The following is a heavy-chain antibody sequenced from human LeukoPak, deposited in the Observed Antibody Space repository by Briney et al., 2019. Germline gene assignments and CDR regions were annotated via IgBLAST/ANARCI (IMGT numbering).Heavy chain of an antibody. CDR1: GFSLSTSGVG. CDR2: IYWDDDK. V-gene: IGHV2-5*05. J-gene: IGHJ5*02. CDR3: AHRDITTAANNWFDP. D-gene: IGHD3-22*01. Sequence: SGPTLVNPTQTLTLTCTFSGFSLSTSGVGVGWIRQPPGKALEWLALIYWDDDKRYDPSLKSRLTITKDTSKNQVVLTMTNMDPVDTATYYCAHRDITTAANNWFDPWGQGSLVTVSS.